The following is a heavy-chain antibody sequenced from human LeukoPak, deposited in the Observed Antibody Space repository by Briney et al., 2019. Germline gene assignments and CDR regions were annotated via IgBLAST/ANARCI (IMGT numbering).Heavy chain of an antibody. V-gene: IGHV3-21*01. D-gene: IGHD2-2*01. Sequence: IPGGSLRLSCAASGFTFSTYTMNWVRQAPGKGLEWVSSISSSSNNINYADSVKGRFTISRDNAMNSVHLQMNSLRVEDTAVYYCARGYQRPDYWGQGTLITVSS. CDR3: ARGYQRPDY. CDR1: GFTFSTYT. J-gene: IGHJ4*02. CDR2: ISSSSNNI.